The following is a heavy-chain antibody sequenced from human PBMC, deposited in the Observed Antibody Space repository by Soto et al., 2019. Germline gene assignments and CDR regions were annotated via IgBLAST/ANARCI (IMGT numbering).Heavy chain of an antibody. V-gene: IGHV4-39*01. CDR2: IYYSGST. CDR1: GGSISSSSYY. D-gene: IGHD5-12*01. Sequence: QLQLQESGPGLVKPSETLSLTCTVSGGSISSSSYYWGWIRQPPGKGLEWIGSIYYSGSTYYNPSLKSRVTISVDTSKNQFSLKLSSVTAADTAVYYCARLGRVRGWLQSNPYIDYFDYWGQGTLVTVSS. J-gene: IGHJ4*02. CDR3: ARLGRVRGWLQSNPYIDYFDY.